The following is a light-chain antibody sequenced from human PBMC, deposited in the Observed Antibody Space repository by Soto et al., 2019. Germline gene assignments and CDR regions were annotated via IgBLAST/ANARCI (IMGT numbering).Light chain of an antibody. CDR1: QPISSY. Sequence: TQSPSSVPASVGDRVTITCRASQPISSYLAWYQQKPGQAPRLLIYDASNRATGIPARFSGSGSGTDFTLTISSLEPEDFAVYYCQQRSNWPPALTFGGGTKVEIK. J-gene: IGKJ4*01. V-gene: IGKV3-11*01. CDR3: QQRSNWPPALT. CDR2: DAS.